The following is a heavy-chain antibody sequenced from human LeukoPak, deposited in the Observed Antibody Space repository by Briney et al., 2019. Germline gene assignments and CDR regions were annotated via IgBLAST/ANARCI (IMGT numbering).Heavy chain of an antibody. Sequence: GASVKVSCKASGYTFIIYGINWVRQAPGQGLEWMGWISGYNGNTQYTERLQGRVTMTTDTSTSTAYLELMSLRSDDTAVYYCARGSRQYTYGRELDYWGQGTLVTVSS. CDR3: ARGSRQYTYGRELDY. J-gene: IGHJ4*02. D-gene: IGHD3-16*01. CDR2: ISGYNGNT. CDR1: GYTFIIYG. V-gene: IGHV1-18*01.